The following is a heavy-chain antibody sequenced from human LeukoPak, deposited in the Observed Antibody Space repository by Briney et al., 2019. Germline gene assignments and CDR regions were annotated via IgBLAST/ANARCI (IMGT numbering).Heavy chain of an antibody. V-gene: IGHV1-46*01. D-gene: IGHD3-10*01. J-gene: IGHJ6*03. Sequence: ASLKVSCTASGYTFTSYYMNWVRQAPGQGLEWMGIINPSGGSTSYAQKFQGRVTMTRDMSTSTVYMQLSSLRSEDTAVYYCARRGHGSGRSKGGYYYYYMDVWGKGTTVTVSS. CDR1: GYTFTSYY. CDR3: ARRGHGSGRSKGGYYYYYMDV. CDR2: INPSGGST.